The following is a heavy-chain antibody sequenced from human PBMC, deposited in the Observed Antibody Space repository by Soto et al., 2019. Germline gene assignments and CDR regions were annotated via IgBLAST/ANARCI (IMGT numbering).Heavy chain of an antibody. V-gene: IGHV1-2*02. D-gene: IGHD1-26*01. CDR1: GYTITGYY. J-gene: IGHJ6*02. CDR2: INPQTGGT. Sequence: ASVKVSCKASGYTITGYYIHWVRDAPGQGLEWMGWINPQTGGTSYAQKFQGRVTLSRDTSIDTAYLELSRLRFDDAAVYFCGRERYQVIVDGMDVWGQGTTGTVS. CDR3: GRERYQVIVDGMDV.